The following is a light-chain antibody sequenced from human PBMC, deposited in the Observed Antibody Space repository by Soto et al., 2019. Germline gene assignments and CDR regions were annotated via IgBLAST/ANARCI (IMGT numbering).Light chain of an antibody. CDR3: QGYKNWRVS. J-gene: IGKJ4*01. V-gene: IGKV3-15*01. CDR1: PGIGDT. Sequence: EVVLTQSPATLSVSPGEGVTLSCRASPGIGDTLAWYQHKPGQTPRLLIYDTSARATGVPARVSGSRSGPDFNLSLSCVQSEEIAVNYQQGYKNWRVSFG. CDR2: DTS.